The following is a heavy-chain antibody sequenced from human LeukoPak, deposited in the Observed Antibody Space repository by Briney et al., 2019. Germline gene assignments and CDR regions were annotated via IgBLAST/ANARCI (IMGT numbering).Heavy chain of an antibody. J-gene: IGHJ5*02. Sequence: GESLKISCKGSGYSFTSYWSSWVRQMPGKGLEWMGRIDPSDSYTNYSPSFQGHVTISADKSISTAYLQWSSLKASDTAMYYCAGHESRYGSGSNWFDPWGQGTLVTVSS. V-gene: IGHV5-10-1*01. CDR3: AGHESRYGSGSNWFDP. CDR1: GYSFTSYW. D-gene: IGHD3-10*01. CDR2: IDPSDSYT.